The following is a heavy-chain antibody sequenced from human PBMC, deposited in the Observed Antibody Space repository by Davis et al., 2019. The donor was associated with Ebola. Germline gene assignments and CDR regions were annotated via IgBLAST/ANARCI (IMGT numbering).Heavy chain of an antibody. CDR1: GFTFSHYS. J-gene: IGHJ2*01. CDR3: AKVDTVTPHWYSDL. Sequence: GESLKISCAASGFTFSHYSMTWVRQAPGKGLEWVSYISSSSRNIYYADSVKGRFTISRDNAKNSLSLQMSSLRAEDTAVYYCAKVDTVTPHWYSDLWGRGTLVTVSS. V-gene: IGHV3-21*01. D-gene: IGHD4-17*01. CDR2: ISSSSRNI.